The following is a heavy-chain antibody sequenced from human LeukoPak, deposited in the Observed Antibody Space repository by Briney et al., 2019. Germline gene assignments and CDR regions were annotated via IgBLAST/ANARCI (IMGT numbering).Heavy chain of an antibody. J-gene: IGHJ4*02. D-gene: IGHD5-12*01. V-gene: IGHV1-18*01. CDR2: ISAYNGNT. CDR3: AREQQSRDGYNYGDFDY. CDR1: GYTFTSYG. Sequence: ASVKVSCKASGYTFTSYGISWVRQAPGQGLEWMGWISAYNGNTNYAQKFQGRVTMTTDTSTSTAYMELSSLRSEDTAVYYCAREQQSRDGYNYGDFDYWGQGTLVTVSS.